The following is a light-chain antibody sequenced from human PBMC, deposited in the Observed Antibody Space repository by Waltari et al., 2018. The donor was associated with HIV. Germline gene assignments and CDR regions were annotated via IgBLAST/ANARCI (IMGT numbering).Light chain of an antibody. V-gene: IGKV3-20*01. CDR1: QSVSGSY. CDR2: SVS. Sequence: EIVLTQSPGTLSLSPGETATLSCRASQSVSGSYLAWYQQKPGQPPRLLIYSVSNRATGIPDRVSCSGSWTDFTLTNSRLEPEDSAVYYCHQYVTSPWTFGQGTKVEIK. CDR3: HQYVTSPWT. J-gene: IGKJ1*01.